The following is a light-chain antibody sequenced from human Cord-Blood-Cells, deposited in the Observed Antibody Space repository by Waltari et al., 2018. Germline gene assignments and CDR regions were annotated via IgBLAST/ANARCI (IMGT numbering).Light chain of an antibody. CDR3: QVWDSSSDPYV. CDR2: DDS. CDR1: NIGSKS. J-gene: IGLJ1*01. Sequence: SYVLTQPPSVSVAPGKTARITCGGNNIGSKSVHWYQQKPGQAPVLVGYDDSDRPSGIPGRFSGSNSGNTATLTISRVEAGDEADYYCQVWDSSSDPYVFGTGTKVTVL. V-gene: IGLV3-21*03.